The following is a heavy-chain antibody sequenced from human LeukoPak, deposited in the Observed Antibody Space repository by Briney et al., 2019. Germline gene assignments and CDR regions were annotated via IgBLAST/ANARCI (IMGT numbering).Heavy chain of an antibody. CDR3: ARDSYGDANFDS. CDR1: GFTFDDYA. Sequence: PGRSLRLSCAASGFTFDDYAMHWVRQAPGKGLEWVSSISGSGGSTHYADSVKGRFTISRDNSKNTLYLQMNSLRAEDTAVYYCARDSYGDANFDSWGQGTLVTVSS. CDR2: ISGSGGST. D-gene: IGHD4-17*01. J-gene: IGHJ4*02. V-gene: IGHV3-23*01.